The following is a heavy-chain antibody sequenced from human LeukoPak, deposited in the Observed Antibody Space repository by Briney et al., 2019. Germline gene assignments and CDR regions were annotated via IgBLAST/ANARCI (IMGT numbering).Heavy chain of an antibody. J-gene: IGHJ4*02. Sequence: GGSLRLSCAASGFTFSDYYMSWIRQAPGKGLEWVSAISGSGGSTYYADSVKGRFTISRDNSKNTLYLQMNSLRAEDTAVYYCAKDREMTTVTTSLGYWGQGTLVTVSS. D-gene: IGHD4-11*01. V-gene: IGHV3-23*01. CDR3: AKDREMTTVTTSLGY. CDR1: GFTFSDYY. CDR2: ISGSGGST.